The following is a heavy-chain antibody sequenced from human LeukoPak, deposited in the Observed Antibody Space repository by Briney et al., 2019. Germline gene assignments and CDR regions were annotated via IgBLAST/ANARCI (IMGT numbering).Heavy chain of an antibody. J-gene: IGHJ6*03. CDR3: ARGADWSGYYYYYYMDV. V-gene: IGHV3-7*01. CDR1: GFTFSSYW. Sequence: GGSLRLSCAASGFTFSSYWMSWVRQAPGKGLEWVANIKQDGSEKYYVDSVKGRFTISRDNAKNSLYLQMNSLRAEDTAVYYCARGADWSGYYYYYYMDVWGKGTTVTVSS. D-gene: IGHD3-9*01. CDR2: IKQDGSEK.